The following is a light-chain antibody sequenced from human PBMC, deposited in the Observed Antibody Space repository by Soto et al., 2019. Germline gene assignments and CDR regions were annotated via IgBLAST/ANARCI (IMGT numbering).Light chain of an antibody. CDR3: QQYYSLPPYT. CDR2: DAS. CDR1: QDISNY. V-gene: IGKV1-33*01. J-gene: IGKJ1*01. Sequence: IQLTPSPSSLSASVGDRGTITCQASQDISNYLNWYQQKPGKAPKLLIYDASTLETGVPSRFSGRGSGTDFTLTISSLQPEDFATYYCQQYYSLPPYTFGQGTKVDIK.